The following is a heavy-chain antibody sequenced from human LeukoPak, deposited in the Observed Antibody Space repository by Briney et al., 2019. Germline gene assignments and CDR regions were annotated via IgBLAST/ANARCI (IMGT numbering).Heavy chain of an antibody. J-gene: IGHJ6*03. CDR1: GYTFNDHD. V-gene: IGHV1-2*06. Sequence: GASVKVSCKASGYTFNDHDMHWVLQAPGQGLEWMGRINPNSGGTTYAQKFQGRVTMTRDTSISTAYMELSRLTSDDTAVYYCARQVAGYYYYMDVWGKGTTVTVSS. CDR3: ARQVAGYYYYMDV. D-gene: IGHD6-19*01. CDR2: INPNSGGT.